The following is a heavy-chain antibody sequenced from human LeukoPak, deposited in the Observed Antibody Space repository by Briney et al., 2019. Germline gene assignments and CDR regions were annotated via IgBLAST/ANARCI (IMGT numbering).Heavy chain of an antibody. V-gene: IGHV3-53*01. CDR2: IYSGGST. CDR1: GFTVSSNY. Sequence: GGSLRLSCAASGFTVSSNYMSWVRQAPGKGLEWVSVIYSGGSTYYADSVKGRFTISRDNSKNTLYLQMNSLRAEDTAVYYCARAAMDDLYYYCYYMDVWGKGTTVTISS. CDR3: ARAAMDDLYYYCYYMDV. J-gene: IGHJ6*03. D-gene: IGHD2-2*03.